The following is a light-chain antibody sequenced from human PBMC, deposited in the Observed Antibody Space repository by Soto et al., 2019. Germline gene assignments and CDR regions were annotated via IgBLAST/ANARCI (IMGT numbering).Light chain of an antibody. V-gene: IGLV1-44*01. J-gene: IGLJ2*01. Sequence: QSALTQPPSASGTPGQRVTISCSGSSSNIGRNTVNWYQQLPGTAPKVLIYSNNQRPSGVPDRLSGSKSGTSASLAISGLQSEDESDYYCAAWDDSLNAVVFGGGTTVTVL. CDR1: SSNIGRNT. CDR2: SNN. CDR3: AAWDDSLNAVV.